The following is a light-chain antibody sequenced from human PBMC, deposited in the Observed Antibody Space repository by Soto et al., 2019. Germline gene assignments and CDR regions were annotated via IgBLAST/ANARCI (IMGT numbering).Light chain of an antibody. J-gene: IGKJ3*01. V-gene: IGKV1-8*01. CDR2: AAS. CDR1: QGISSY. CDR3: HQYYSYPRM. Sequence: AIRMTQSPSSFSASTGDRVTITCRASQGISSYLAWYQQKPGKAPKLPIYAASTLQSGVPSRFSGSGSGTNFTLTISFLQSEDFATDYWHQYYSYPRMFGHGTMWIS.